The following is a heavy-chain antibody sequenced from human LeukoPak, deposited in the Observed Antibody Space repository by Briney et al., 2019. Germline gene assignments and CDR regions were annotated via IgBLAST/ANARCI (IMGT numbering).Heavy chain of an antibody. CDR2: INPNSGGT. J-gene: IGHJ4*02. V-gene: IGHV1-2*02. D-gene: IGHD3-9*01. Sequence: ASVKLSCKASGYTFTGYYMNWVRQAPGQGLEWMGWINPNSGGTNYAQKFQGRVTMTRDTSISTAYMELSRLRSDDTAVYYCARVRRHYDILTVLFDYWGQGTLVTVSS. CDR3: ARVRRHYDILTVLFDY. CDR1: GYTFTGYY.